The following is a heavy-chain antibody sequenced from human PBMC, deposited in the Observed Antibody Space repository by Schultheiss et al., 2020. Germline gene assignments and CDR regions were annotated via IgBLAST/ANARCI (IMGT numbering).Heavy chain of an antibody. V-gene: IGHV4-34*01. D-gene: IGHD3-22*01. J-gene: IGHJ4*02. Sequence: SQTLSLTCAVYGGSFSGYYWSWIRQPPGKGLEWIGEINHSGSTNYNPSLKSRVTISVDTSKNQFSLKMSSVTAADTAVYYCARGLLDIDSSGYYFDYWGQGTLVTVSS. CDR2: INHSGST. CDR1: GGSFSGYY. CDR3: ARGLLDIDSSGYYFDY.